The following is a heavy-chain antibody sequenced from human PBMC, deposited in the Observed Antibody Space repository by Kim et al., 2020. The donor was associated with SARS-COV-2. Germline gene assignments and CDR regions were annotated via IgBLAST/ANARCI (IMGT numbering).Heavy chain of an antibody. D-gene: IGHD1-7*01. V-gene: IGHV3-9*01. CDR3: AKGPKYKWNYEGYYFDY. J-gene: IGHJ4*02. CDR2: ISWNSGSI. Sequence: GGSLRLSCAASGFTFDDYAMHWVRQAPGKGLEWVSGISWNSGSIDYADSVKGRFTISRDNAKNSLYLQMNSLRAEDTALYYCAKGPKYKWNYEGYYFDYWGQGTLVTVSS. CDR1: GFTFDDYA.